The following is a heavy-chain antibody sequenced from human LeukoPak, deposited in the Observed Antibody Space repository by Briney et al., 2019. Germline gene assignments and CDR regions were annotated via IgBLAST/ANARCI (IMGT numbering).Heavy chain of an antibody. D-gene: IGHD5-18*01. CDR1: GFTFSSYA. J-gene: IGHJ4*02. Sequence: GGSLRLSCAASGFTFSSYAMNWVRQAPGKGLEWISYISSLSTSTYYADSVKGRFTISRDNAKNSLYLQLNSLRAEDTAVYLCVRAQGVDIYGYGFWGPGTLVSVSS. CDR3: VRAQGVDIYGYGF. V-gene: IGHV3-48*01. CDR2: ISSLSTST.